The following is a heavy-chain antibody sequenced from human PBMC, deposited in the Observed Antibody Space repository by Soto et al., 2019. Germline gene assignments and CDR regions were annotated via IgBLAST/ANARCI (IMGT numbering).Heavy chain of an antibody. CDR3: ARGAATVTPGWFDP. V-gene: IGHV4-38-2*02. CDR2: IYHSGST. CDR1: GGSLSTYY. J-gene: IGHJ5*02. D-gene: IGHD4-17*01. Sequence: PSETLSLTCTVSGGSLSTYYWSWIRQPPGKGLEWIASIYHSGSTYYNPSLKSRVTISVDTSKNQFSLKMTSVTAADTAVYYCARGAATVTPGWFDPWGQGTLVTVSS.